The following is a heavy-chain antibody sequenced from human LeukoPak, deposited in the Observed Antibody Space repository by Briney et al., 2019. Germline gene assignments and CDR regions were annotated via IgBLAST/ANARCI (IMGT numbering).Heavy chain of an antibody. D-gene: IGHD3-22*01. V-gene: IGHV3-21*01. CDR2: ISSSSSYI. CDR1: GFTFSSYS. Sequence: GGSLRLSCAASGFTFSSYSMNWVRQAPGKGLEWVSSISSSSSYIYYADSVKGRFTISRDNAKNSLYLQMNSLRAEDTAVYYCAREALTGAYYYDSSGHDAFDIWGQGTMVTVSP. J-gene: IGHJ3*02. CDR3: AREALTGAYYYDSSGHDAFDI.